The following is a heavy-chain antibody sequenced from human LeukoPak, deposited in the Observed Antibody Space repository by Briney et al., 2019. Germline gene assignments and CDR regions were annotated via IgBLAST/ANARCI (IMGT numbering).Heavy chain of an antibody. J-gene: IGHJ6*03. V-gene: IGHV3-21*01. CDR1: GFAFDEHG. D-gene: IGHD7-27*01. Sequence: PGGSLRLSCTASGFAFDEHGMSWVRHVPGKGLEWVSSISGTSSYINYADSVKGRFSISRDSAKNSLFLQMSSLRAEDTAVYYCARDFSHITGEPYMDVWGKGTTVAVSS. CDR2: ISGTSSYI. CDR3: ARDFSHITGEPYMDV.